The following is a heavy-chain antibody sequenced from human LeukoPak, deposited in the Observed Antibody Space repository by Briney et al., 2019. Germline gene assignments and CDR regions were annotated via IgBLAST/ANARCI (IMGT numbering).Heavy chain of an antibody. J-gene: IGHJ3*02. CDR2: LYSGGST. CDR3: ARGLGIGAFDI. D-gene: IGHD7-27*01. CDR1: GFIVSINF. V-gene: IGHV3-53*01. Sequence: GGALRLSCVAPGFIVSINFMSWGRQAPGEGLGWVSVLYSGGSTYYADSVKGRFTISRDNSKNTLYLQMNSLRAEDTAMYYCARGLGIGAFDIWGQGTMVTVYS.